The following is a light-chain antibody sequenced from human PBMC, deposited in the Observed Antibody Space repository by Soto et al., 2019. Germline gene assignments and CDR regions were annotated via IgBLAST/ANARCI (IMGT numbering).Light chain of an antibody. CDR1: QSVSSSY. V-gene: IGKV3D-20*02. Sequence: EIVLPQSLATLSLSPGESSSLSRRARQSVSSSYLAWYQQKPGQAPRLLIYGASSRATGIPDRSSGSGSGTDFSLTIRRLEPEDFAVYYCQQSSNWPPITVGKGTRLDIK. CDR2: GAS. J-gene: IGKJ5*01. CDR3: QQSSNWPPIT.